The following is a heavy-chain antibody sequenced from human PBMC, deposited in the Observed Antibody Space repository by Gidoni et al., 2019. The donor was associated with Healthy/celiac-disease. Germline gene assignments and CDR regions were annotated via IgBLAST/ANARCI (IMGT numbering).Heavy chain of an antibody. J-gene: IGHJ3*02. Sequence: QVQLQESGPGLVKPSETLSSTCTVPGVSISSYYCSWIRQHPGKGLEWIGYIYYSGSTNYTPSLKSRVTISVDTSKNQFALKLSSVTAADTAVYYCAREHGERLAYAFDIWGQGTMVTVSS. CDR3: AREHGERLAYAFDI. V-gene: IGHV4-59*01. CDR1: GVSISSYY. CDR2: IYYSGST. D-gene: IGHD1-26*01.